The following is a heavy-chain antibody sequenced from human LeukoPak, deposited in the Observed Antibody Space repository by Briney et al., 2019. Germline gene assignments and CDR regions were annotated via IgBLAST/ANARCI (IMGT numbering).Heavy chain of an antibody. V-gene: IGHV4-59*01. J-gene: IGHJ6*03. Sequence: SETLSLTCTVSGGSISSYYWSWIRQPPGKGLEWIGYIYYSGTTNYNPSLKRRVTISGDTSKNQFSLKLSSVTAADTAVYYCARRSVDTAMVASYYYYYMDVWGKGTTVTISS. D-gene: IGHD5-18*01. CDR2: IYYSGTT. CDR3: ARRSVDTAMVASYYYYYMDV. CDR1: GGSISSYY.